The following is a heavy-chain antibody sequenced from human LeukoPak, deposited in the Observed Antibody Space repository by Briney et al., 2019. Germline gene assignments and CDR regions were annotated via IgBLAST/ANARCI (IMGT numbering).Heavy chain of an antibody. CDR1: GFTFSIYG. CDR2: FSGSGGST. D-gene: IGHD5-18*01. V-gene: IGHV3-23*01. J-gene: IGHJ4*02. Sequence: GGSLRLSCAASGFTFSIYGMSWVRQAPGKGLEWVSGFSGSGGSTNYADSVKGRFTISRDNSKNTLYLQMNNLRAEDTALYYCAKDLRGYTYGRDYYFDYWGQGTLVTVSS. CDR3: AKDLRGYTYGRDYYFDY.